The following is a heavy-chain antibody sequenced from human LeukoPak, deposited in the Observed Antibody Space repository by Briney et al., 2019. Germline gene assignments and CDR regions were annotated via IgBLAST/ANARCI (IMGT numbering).Heavy chain of an antibody. D-gene: IGHD6-19*01. Sequence: GASVKVSCKASGYTFTGYYMHWVRQAPGQGLEWMGWINPNSGGTNYAQKFQGRVTMTRDTSISTAYMELSRLRSDDTAVYYCARDGEIAVADYFDYWGQGTLVTVSS. CDR1: GYTFTGYY. J-gene: IGHJ4*02. CDR3: ARDGEIAVADYFDY. V-gene: IGHV1-2*02. CDR2: INPNSGGT.